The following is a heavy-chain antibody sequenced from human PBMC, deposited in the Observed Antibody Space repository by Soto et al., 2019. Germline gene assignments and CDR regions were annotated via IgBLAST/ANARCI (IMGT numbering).Heavy chain of an antibody. CDR1: GGSISGGDYH. CDR3: AAESCCSSGCYWFDP. CDR2: IYDSET. V-gene: IGHV4-30-4*02. Sequence: PSDTLSLTCTVSGGSISGGDYHWSWIRQPPGKGLEWVGYIYDSETYPNPSLKSGVIISVDTSKNQFSLQLSSVTAADTAVYYCAAESCCSSGCYWFDPWGQGTLVTSPQ. J-gene: IGHJ5*02. D-gene: IGHD2-2*01.